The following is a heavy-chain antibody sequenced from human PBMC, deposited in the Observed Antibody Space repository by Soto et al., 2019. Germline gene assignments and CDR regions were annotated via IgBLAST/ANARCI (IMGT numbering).Heavy chain of an antibody. CDR1: GFTFSSYA. Sequence: EVQLLESGGGLVQPGGSLRLSCAASGFTFSSYAMSWVRQAPGKGLEWVSAISGSGGSTYYADSVKGRFTISRDNSKNTLYLQMNSLRAEDTAVYYCAKEELGYYGSGSPASYAFDIWGQGTMVTVSS. V-gene: IGHV3-23*01. CDR2: ISGSGGST. J-gene: IGHJ3*02. CDR3: AKEELGYYGSGSPASYAFDI. D-gene: IGHD3-10*01.